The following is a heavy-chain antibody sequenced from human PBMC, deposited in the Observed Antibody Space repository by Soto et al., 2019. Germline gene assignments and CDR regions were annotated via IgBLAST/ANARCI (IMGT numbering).Heavy chain of an antibody. J-gene: IGHJ5*02. CDR2: IKEDGSEK. D-gene: IGHD1-26*01. CDR3: ARDFGGP. CDR1: GFTFSSYW. Sequence: EVQLVESGGGLVQPGGSLRLSCTASGFTFSSYWMNWVRQAPGTGLEWVGNIKEDGSEKFYVDSVKGRFTISRDNAKNSLYLDMNSLRVEDTAIYFCARDFGGPWGQVTLVTVSS. V-gene: IGHV3-7*05.